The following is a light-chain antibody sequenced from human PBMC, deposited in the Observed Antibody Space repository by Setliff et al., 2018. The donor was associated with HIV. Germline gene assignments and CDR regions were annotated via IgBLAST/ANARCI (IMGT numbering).Light chain of an antibody. V-gene: IGLV1-51*01. J-gene: IGLJ1*01. CDR1: SSNIANNY. CDR3: GTWDTSLSAAV. CDR2: DNN. Sequence: SSNIANNYVSWYQQLPRTAPKLLIYDNNKRPSGIPGRFSGSQSGASATLDITGLQTGDEADYYCGTWDTSLSAAVFGTGTKVTVL.